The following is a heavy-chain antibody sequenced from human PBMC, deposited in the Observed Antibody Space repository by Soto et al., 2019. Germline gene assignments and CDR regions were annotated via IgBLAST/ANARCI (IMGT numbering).Heavy chain of an antibody. CDR3: ATTQSSATFKTYYYDMHV. J-gene: IGHJ6*02. CDR1: GYAFTSYW. D-gene: IGHD3-10*01. V-gene: IGHV5-51*01. Sequence: GESLKISCKASGYAFTSYWIAWVRRMPGKGLEWMGIIYPGDSNVRYGPSFQGQVTFSVDKSINTAYLQWSSLKASDTAIYYCATTQSSATFKTYYYDMHVWGQGTTVTVSS. CDR2: IYPGDSNV.